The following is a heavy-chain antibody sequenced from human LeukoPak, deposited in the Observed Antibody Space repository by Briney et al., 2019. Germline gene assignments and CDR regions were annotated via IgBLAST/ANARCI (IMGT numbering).Heavy chain of an antibody. CDR1: GFTFSSYS. CDR2: TSSSSSSI. J-gene: IGHJ4*02. V-gene: IGHV3-48*02. D-gene: IGHD1-14*01. Sequence: GGSLRLSCAAFGFTFSSYSVSWVRQAPGKGLEWVSYTSSSSSSISYADSVKGRFTFSRDNAKNSLYLQMNSLRDEDTAVYYCARVTLGSRSTHFDYWGQGTLVTVSS. CDR3: ARVTLGSRSTHFDY.